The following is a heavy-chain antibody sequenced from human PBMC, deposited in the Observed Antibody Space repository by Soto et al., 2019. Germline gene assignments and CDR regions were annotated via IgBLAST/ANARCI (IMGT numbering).Heavy chain of an antibody. J-gene: IGHJ4*02. V-gene: IGHV3-7*01. Sequence: GGSLRLSCAASGFTFSTYWMDWVRQTPGKGLEWVANINQDGSEKNYVDSVKGRFTIYRDNAKNSLYLQMSSLTAEDSALYYCSRSLNSWGQGTLVTVYS. CDR3: SRSLNS. CDR1: GFTFSTYW. CDR2: INQDGSEK.